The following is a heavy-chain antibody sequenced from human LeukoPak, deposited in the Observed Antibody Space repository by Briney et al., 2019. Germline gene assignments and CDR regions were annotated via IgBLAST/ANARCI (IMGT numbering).Heavy chain of an antibody. CDR3: ARGNSVWGSYSSFY. D-gene: IGHD3-16*01. V-gene: IGHV1-46*01. J-gene: IGHJ4*02. CDR1: GYSFTSYY. Sequence: ASVKVSCKASGYSFTSYYMHWVRQAPGQGLEWMGLINPSGSSTTYAQKFQGRVTMTRDMFTSTDYMELTSLTSDDTAVYYCARGNSVWGSYSSFYWGQGTLVTVSS. CDR2: INPSGSST.